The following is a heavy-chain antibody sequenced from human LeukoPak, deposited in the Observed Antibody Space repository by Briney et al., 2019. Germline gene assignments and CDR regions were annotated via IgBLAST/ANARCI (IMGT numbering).Heavy chain of an antibody. Sequence: ETLSLTGAVSGYSISSGYYWGWIRQPPGKGLEWVGRIKSKTDGGTTDYAAPVKGRFTISRDDSKNTLYLQMNSLKTEDTAVYYCTADYVYCSGGSCYFDYWGQGTLVTVSS. CDR3: TADYVYCSGGSCYFDY. CDR2: IKSKTDGGTT. V-gene: IGHV3-15*01. J-gene: IGHJ4*02. CDR1: GYSISSGYY. D-gene: IGHD2-15*01.